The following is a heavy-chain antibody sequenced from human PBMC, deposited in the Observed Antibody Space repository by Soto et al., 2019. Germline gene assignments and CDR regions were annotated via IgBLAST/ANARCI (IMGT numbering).Heavy chain of an antibody. Sequence: QVQLQESGPGLVKPSQTLSLTCTVSGGSISSGGYYWSWIRQHPGKGLEWIGYIYYSGSTYYNPSLKRRVTISVDTSKNQFSLKLSSVTAADTAVYYCARTTRFGVGVYYFDYWGQGTLVTVSS. CDR2: IYYSGST. CDR3: ARTTRFGVGVYYFDY. CDR1: GGSISSGGYY. V-gene: IGHV4-31*03. J-gene: IGHJ4*02. D-gene: IGHD1-26*01.